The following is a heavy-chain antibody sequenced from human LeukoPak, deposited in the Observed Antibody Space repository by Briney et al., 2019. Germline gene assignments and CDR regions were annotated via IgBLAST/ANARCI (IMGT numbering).Heavy chain of an antibody. V-gene: IGHV3-48*03. CDR2: ISSSGNAI. D-gene: IGHD4/OR15-4a*01. Sequence: GGSLRLSCAASGFTFSSYEMNWVREAPGQGLEWVSYISSSGNAIYYADSVKGRFTISRDNAKNSLYLQMNSLRAEDTAVYYCARIGYGVSFDYWGQGTLVTVSS. CDR3: ARIGYGVSFDY. J-gene: IGHJ4*02. CDR1: GFTFSSYE.